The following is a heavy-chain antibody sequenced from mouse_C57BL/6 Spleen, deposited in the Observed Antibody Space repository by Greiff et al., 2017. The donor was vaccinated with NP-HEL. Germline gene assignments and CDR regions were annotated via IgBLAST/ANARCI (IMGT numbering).Heavy chain of an antibody. CDR3: ARRSITTVVGYAMDY. CDR2: IYPRSGNT. J-gene: IGHJ4*01. V-gene: IGHV1-81*01. D-gene: IGHD1-1*01. Sequence: QVQLQQSGAELARPGASVKLSCKASGYTFTSYGISWVKQSTGQGLEWIGEIYPRSGNTYYNEKFKGKATLTADKSSSTAYMELRSLTSEDSAVYFCARRSITTVVGYAMDYWGQGTSVTVSS. CDR1: GYTFTSYG.